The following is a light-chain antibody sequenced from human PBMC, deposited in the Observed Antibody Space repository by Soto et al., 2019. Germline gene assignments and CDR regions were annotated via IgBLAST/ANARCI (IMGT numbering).Light chain of an antibody. CDR2: GAS. V-gene: IGKV3-20*01. CDR1: QSIGSNY. Sequence: EIVLTQSPGTLSLSPGERATLSCRASQSIGSNYLAWYQQKPGQAPRLFIYGASSRATGIPDRFSGSGSGTDFTLTISRLEPEDFAVYYCHQYGGSPYTFGQGTKLQIK. J-gene: IGKJ2*01. CDR3: HQYGGSPYT.